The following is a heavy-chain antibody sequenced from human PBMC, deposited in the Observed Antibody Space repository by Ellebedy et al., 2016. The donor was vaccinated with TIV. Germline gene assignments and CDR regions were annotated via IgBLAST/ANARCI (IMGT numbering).Heavy chain of an antibody. CDR2: IQTGGDT. V-gene: IGHV3-53*01. CDR3: ARRITGTYGDDALDI. D-gene: IGHD1-20*01. Sequence: GESLKISCAASGFTVSYTYMSWVRQAPGKGLEWVPVIQTGGDTYYADSVRGRFTIPRDSSKNTLYLQMNSLRTEETAVYYCARRITGTYGDDALDIWGQGTMVTVSS. CDR1: GFTVSYTY. J-gene: IGHJ3*02.